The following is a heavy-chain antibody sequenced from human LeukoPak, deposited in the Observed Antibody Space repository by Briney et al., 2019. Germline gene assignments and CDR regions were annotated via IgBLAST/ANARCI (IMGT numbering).Heavy chain of an antibody. V-gene: IGHV3-33*08. Sequence: GGSLRLSCAASGFTFSSYWMSWVRQAPGKGLEWVAVIWYDGSNKYYADSVKGRFTISRDNSKNTLYLQMNSLRAEDTAVYYCARDGSPLGYCSSTSCYHWFDPWGQGTLVTVSS. CDR3: ARDGSPLGYCSSTSCYHWFDP. CDR1: GFTFSSYW. D-gene: IGHD2-2*01. CDR2: IWYDGSNK. J-gene: IGHJ5*02.